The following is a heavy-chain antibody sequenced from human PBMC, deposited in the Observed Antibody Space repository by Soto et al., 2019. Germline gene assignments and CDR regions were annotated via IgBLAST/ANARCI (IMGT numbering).Heavy chain of an antibody. J-gene: IGHJ3*01. V-gene: IGHV3-23*01. CDR2: ISGSGSTT. D-gene: IGHD3-22*01. Sequence: VQLLESGGGLVQPGGSLRLSCAASGFSFNNHAMTWVRQAPGKGLEWVSGISGSGSTTHYADSVKGRFTISRDNSKDTLYMQMTSLRPEDTAVYYCAKDRLMITMVVVGAFDFWGLGTMVTVSS. CDR3: AKDRLMITMVVVGAFDF. CDR1: GFSFNNHA.